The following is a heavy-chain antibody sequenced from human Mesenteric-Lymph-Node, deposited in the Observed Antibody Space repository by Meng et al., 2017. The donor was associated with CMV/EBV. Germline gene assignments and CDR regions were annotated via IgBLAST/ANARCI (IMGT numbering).Heavy chain of an antibody. J-gene: IGHJ5*02. CDR2: ISYDGSNA. Sequence: GGSLRLSCAASGFTFSSYAMHWVRQAPGKGLEWVAIISYDGSNAYYADSVKGRFAISRDNSKKTLYLQMNNLRAEDTAVYYCAKSRSTDIIIIPAVPMGSWGQGTLVTVSS. V-gene: IGHV3-30*09. CDR1: GFTFSSYA. CDR3: AKSRSTDIIIIPAVPMGS. D-gene: IGHD2-2*01.